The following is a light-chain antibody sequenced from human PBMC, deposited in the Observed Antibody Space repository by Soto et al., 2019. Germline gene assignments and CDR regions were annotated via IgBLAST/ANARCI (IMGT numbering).Light chain of an antibody. CDR1: SRDVGGYNY. V-gene: IGLV2-14*01. Sequence: QSVLTQPASVSGSPGQSITLSCTGTSRDVGGYNYVSWYQQHPGKGPKLMIYEVSNRPSGGSNRFPGSKSGNTASLTISGLQAEDEAEYDYISETTGSTPGVFGGGTKLTVL. CDR2: EVS. CDR3: ISETTGSTPGV. J-gene: IGLJ2*01.